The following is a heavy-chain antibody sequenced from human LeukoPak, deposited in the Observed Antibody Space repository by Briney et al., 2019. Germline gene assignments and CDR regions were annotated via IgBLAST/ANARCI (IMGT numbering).Heavy chain of an antibody. CDR2: ISGSATST. D-gene: IGHD3-22*01. V-gene: IGHV3-23*01. J-gene: IGHJ4*02. Sequence: GGSLRLSCAASGFTFRSYAMSWIRQAPGKGLEWVSGISGSATSTYYADSVKGRFTISRDNSKNTLYLQMNSLRAEDTAVYYCAKPTYLYDSRDDYWGQGTLVTVSS. CDR3: AKPTYLYDSRDDY. CDR1: GFTFRSYA.